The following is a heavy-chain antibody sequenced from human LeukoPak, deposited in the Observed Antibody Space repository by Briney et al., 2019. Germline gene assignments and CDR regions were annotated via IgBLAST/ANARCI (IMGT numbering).Heavy chain of an antibody. CDR1: GGSFSGYY. CDR3: AREYYDFWSGYCHFDY. CDR2: VNHSGST. J-gene: IGHJ4*02. V-gene: IGHV4-34*01. Sequence: SETLSLTCAVYGGSFSGYYRSWIRQPPGKGLEWIGEVNHSGSTNYNPSLKSRVTISVDTSKNQFSLKLSSVTAADTAVYYCAREYYDFWSGYCHFDYWGQGTLVTVSS. D-gene: IGHD3-3*01.